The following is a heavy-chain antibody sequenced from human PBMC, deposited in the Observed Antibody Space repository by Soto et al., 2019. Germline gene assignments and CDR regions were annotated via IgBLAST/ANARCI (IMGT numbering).Heavy chain of an antibody. D-gene: IGHD3-3*01. Sequence: EVQLLESGGGLVQPGGSLRLSCAASGFTFSSYAMSWVRQAPGKGLEWVSAISGSGGSTYYADSVKGRFTISRDNSKNTLYLQMNSLRAEDTAVYYCAEDLSTIFRVVEYYYYGMDVWGQGTTVTVSS. CDR1: GFTFSSYA. CDR2: ISGSGGST. V-gene: IGHV3-23*01. CDR3: AEDLSTIFRVVEYYYYGMDV. J-gene: IGHJ6*02.